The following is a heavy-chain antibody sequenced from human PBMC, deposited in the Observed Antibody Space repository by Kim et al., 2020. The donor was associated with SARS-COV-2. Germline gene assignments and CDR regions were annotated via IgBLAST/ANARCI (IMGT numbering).Heavy chain of an antibody. CDR1: GFTFSSYG. CDR3: AKDRTLRYSYGFHYFDY. CDR2: ISYDGSNK. D-gene: IGHD5-18*01. J-gene: IGHJ4*02. Sequence: GGSLRLSCAASGFTFSSYGMHWVRQAPGKGLEWVAVISYDGSNKYYADSVKGRFTISRDNSKNTLYLQMNSLRAEDTAVYYCAKDRTLRYSYGFHYFDYWGQGTLVTVSS. V-gene: IGHV3-30*18.